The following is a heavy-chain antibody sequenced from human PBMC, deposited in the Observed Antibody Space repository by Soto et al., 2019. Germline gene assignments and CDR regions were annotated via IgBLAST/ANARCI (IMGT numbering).Heavy chain of an antibody. Sequence: SVKVSCKASGGTFSSYAISWVRQAPGQGLELMGGIIPIFGTANYAQKFQGRVTITADESTSTAYMELSSLRSEDTAVYYCARGGHYYDSSGYYFSPDYFDYWGQGTLVTVSS. V-gene: IGHV1-69*13. D-gene: IGHD3-22*01. CDR1: GGTFSSYA. CDR2: IIPIFGTA. CDR3: ARGGHYYDSSGYYFSPDYFDY. J-gene: IGHJ4*02.